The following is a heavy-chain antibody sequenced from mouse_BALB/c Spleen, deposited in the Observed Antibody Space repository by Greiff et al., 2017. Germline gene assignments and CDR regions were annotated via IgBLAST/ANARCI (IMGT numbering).Heavy chain of an antibody. V-gene: IGHV14-3*02. D-gene: IGHD1-1*01. Sequence: VQLKQSGAELVKPGASVKLSCTASGFNIKDTYMHWVKQRPEQGLEWIGRIDPANGNTKYDPKFQGKATITADTSSNTAYLQLSSLTSEDTAVYYCARVYYGSRGYYFDYWGQGTTLTVSS. CDR2: IDPANGNT. CDR1: GFNIKDTY. CDR3: ARVYYGSRGYYFDY. J-gene: IGHJ2*01.